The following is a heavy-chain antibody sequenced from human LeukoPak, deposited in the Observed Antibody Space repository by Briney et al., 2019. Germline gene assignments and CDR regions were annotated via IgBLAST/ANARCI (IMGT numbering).Heavy chain of an antibody. CDR1: GGSISSGGHY. Sequence: SQTLSLTCTVSGGSISSGGHYWSWIRQPAGKGLEYLGRISSTGSTNYNPSLRSRVTISADTSKNHFSLKLTSVTAADTAVYYCARATAMAGYCNNTICYKPFDIWGQGTMVTVSS. V-gene: IGHV4-61*02. CDR2: ISSTGST. D-gene: IGHD2-2*02. J-gene: IGHJ3*02. CDR3: ARATAMAGYCNNTICYKPFDI.